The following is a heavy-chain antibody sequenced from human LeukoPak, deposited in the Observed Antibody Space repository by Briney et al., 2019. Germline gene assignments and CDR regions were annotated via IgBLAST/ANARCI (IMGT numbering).Heavy chain of an antibody. V-gene: IGHV4-39*07. Sequence: SETLSLTCTVSGGSISSSSYYWGWIRQPPGKGLEWIGSIYYSGSTYYNPSLKSRVTISVDTSKNQFSLKLSSVTAADTAVYYCARTYYYDSSGYYGRPRFDYWGQGTLVTVSS. CDR1: GGSISSSSYY. D-gene: IGHD3-22*01. J-gene: IGHJ4*02. CDR3: ARTYYYDSSGYYGRPRFDY. CDR2: IYYSGST.